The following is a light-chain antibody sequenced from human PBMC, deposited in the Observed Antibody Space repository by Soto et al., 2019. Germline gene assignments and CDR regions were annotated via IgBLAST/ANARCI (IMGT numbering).Light chain of an antibody. CDR1: QSINTY. V-gene: IGKV1-39*01. J-gene: IGKJ1*01. CDR2: GAS. CDR3: QQYNNWPWT. Sequence: DIQMTQSPSSLSASVGDRVTITFRTSQSINTYLNWYQQKPGKAHKRLIYGASSLGSGVPLRFSGSGSGTEFTLTISSLKSEDFAVYYCQQYNNWPWTFGQGTKVDI.